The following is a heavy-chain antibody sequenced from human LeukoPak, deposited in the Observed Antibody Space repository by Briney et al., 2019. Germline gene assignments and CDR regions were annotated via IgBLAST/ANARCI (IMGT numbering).Heavy chain of an antibody. Sequence: GGSLRLSCAASGFTFSSYAMSWVRQAPGKGLEWVSAISGSGGSTYYADSVKGRFTISRDNSKNTLYLQMNSLRAEDTALYYCAREGLAYCGGDCYPFDPWGQGTLVTVSS. CDR2: ISGSGGST. V-gene: IGHV3-23*01. CDR3: AREGLAYCGGDCYPFDP. J-gene: IGHJ5*02. CDR1: GFTFSSYA. D-gene: IGHD2-21*02.